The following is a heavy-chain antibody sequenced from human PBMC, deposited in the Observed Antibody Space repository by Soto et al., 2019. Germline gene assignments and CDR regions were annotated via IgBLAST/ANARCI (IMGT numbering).Heavy chain of an antibody. CDR2: IYFSGSI. D-gene: IGHD6-25*01. J-gene: IGHJ4*02. CDR1: GGSVSSSTYY. V-gene: IGHV4-39*01. CDR3: ARHGVAALQFDY. Sequence: LTCSVSGGSVSSSTYYWGWIRQPPGKALEWIGSIYFSGSIYYKSSLKSRVTVSVDTSKNQFSLKLTSVTAADTAVYYCARHGVAALQFDYWGQGTLVTSPQ.